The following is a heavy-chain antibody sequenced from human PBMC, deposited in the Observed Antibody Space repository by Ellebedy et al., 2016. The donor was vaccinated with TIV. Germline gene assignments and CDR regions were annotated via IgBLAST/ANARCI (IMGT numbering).Heavy chain of an antibody. CDR2: IYHSGST. J-gene: IGHJ4*02. CDR1: GYSISSGYY. V-gene: IGHV4-38-2*02. Sequence: SETLSLXCTVSGYSISSGYYWGWIRQPPEKGLEWIGSIYHSGSTYYNPSLKSRVTISVDTSKNQFSLKLSSVTAADTAVYYCARDPGGEWLYWGQGTLVTVSS. CDR3: ARDPGGEWLY. D-gene: IGHD3-16*01.